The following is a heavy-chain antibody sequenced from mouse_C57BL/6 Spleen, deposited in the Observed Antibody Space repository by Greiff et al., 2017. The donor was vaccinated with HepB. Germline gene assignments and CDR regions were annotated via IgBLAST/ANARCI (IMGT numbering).Heavy chain of an antibody. CDR1: GYTFTSYW. Sequence: QVQLQQPGAELVRPGTSVKLSCKASGYTFTSYWMHWVKQRPGQGLEWIGVIDPSDSYTNYNQKFKGKATLTVDTSSSTAYMQLSSLTSEDSAVYYCARKLENGAMDYWGQGTSVTVSS. CDR3: ARKLENGAMDY. D-gene: IGHD2-12*01. V-gene: IGHV1-59*01. CDR2: IDPSDSYT. J-gene: IGHJ4*01.